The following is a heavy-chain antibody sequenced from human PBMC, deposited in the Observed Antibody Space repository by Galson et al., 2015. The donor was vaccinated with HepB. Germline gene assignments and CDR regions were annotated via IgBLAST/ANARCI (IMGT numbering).Heavy chain of an antibody. J-gene: IGHJ6*02. Sequence: SLRLSCAASGFTFSGYGMHWVRQAPGKGLEWVAVVSYDGSKEYYAGSVRGRFTISRDKFKNALYLQMSTLRIEDTALYYCARATYASDYYGIDVWGQGTTVTVSS. D-gene: IGHD3-10*01. CDR1: GFTFSGYG. V-gene: IGHV3-30*03. CDR2: VSYDGSKE. CDR3: ARATYASDYYGIDV.